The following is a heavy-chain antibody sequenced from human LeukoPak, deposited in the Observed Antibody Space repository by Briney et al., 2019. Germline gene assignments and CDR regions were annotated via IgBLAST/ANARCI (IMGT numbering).Heavy chain of an antibody. CDR2: INRDGTDK. D-gene: IGHD4-23*01. J-gene: IGHJ4*02. V-gene: IGHV3-7*01. CDR1: GFTFSGFY. Sequence: GGSLTLSCAASGFTFSGFYMSWVRQAPGKGLEWVASINRDGTDKNYVGSVKGRYTISIDNAKNSVYLQMNSLRAEDTAIYYCARSRWPEDFWGRGTLVTVSS. CDR3: ARSRWPEDF.